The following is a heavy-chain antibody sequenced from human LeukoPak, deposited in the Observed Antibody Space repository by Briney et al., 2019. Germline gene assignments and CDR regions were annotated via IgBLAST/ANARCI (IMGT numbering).Heavy chain of an antibody. J-gene: IGHJ6*03. D-gene: IGHD3-9*01. CDR3: ARDGGDRYFDWLGYYYYYMDV. CDR1: GYTFTSYG. CDR2: ISAYNGNT. Sequence: ASVKVSCKASGYTFTSYGISWVRQAPGQGLEWMGWISAYNGNTNYAQKLQGRVTMTTDTSTSTAYMELRSLRSDDTAVYYCARDGGDRYFDWLGYYYYYMDVWGKGTTVTVSS. V-gene: IGHV1-18*01.